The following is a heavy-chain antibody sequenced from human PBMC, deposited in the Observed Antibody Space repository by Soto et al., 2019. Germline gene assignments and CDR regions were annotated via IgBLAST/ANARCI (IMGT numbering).Heavy chain of an antibody. Sequence: GGSLRLSCAASGFTFSHVWMSWVRQVPGKGLEWVGRIKSKTDGGAIDYAAPVEGRFAISRDDSQNMLYLQMNSLKIEDTAVYYCSTFYYGSPLDWGKGTLVTVAS. CDR1: GFTFSHVW. CDR3: STFYYGSPLD. J-gene: IGHJ4*02. CDR2: IKSKTDGGAI. V-gene: IGHV3-15*01. D-gene: IGHD3-10*01.